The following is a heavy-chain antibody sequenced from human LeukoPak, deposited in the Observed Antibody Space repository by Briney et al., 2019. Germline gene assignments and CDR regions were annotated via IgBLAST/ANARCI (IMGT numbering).Heavy chain of an antibody. CDR2: IGYDGSTK. Sequence: GGSLRLSCSASGFIFSSYGMHWVRQVPGKGLEWAAFIGYDGSTKYYAGSVKGRFTISRDNSKNTLYLQMNSLRAEDTAVCYCAKDGQGYYFDYWGQGTLVTVSS. CDR1: GFIFSSYG. J-gene: IGHJ4*02. V-gene: IGHV3-30*02. CDR3: AKDGQGYYFDY.